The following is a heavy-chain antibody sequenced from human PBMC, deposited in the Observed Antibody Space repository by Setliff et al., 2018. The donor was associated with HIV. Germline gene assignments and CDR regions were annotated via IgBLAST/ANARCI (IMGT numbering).Heavy chain of an antibody. CDR2: MNPNSGNT. J-gene: IGHJ4*02. D-gene: IGHD3-3*01. V-gene: IGHV1-8*01. CDR1: GDAFNSNA. Sequence: GASVKVSCKTSGDAFNSNAINWVRQATGQGLEWMGWMNPNSGNTGYAQKFQGRVTMTRNTAISTAYMELSSLRSEDTAVYYCARGRKQPITIFGVVSRNVAHYFDYWGQGTLVTVSS. CDR3: ARGRKQPITIFGVVSRNVAHYFDY.